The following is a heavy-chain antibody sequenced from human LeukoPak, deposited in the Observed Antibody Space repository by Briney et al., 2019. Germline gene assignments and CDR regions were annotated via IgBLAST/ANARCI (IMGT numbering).Heavy chain of an antibody. Sequence: ASVKVSCKASGYTFTGYYMHWVRQASGQGLEWMGWINPNSGGTNYAQKFQGRVTMTRDTSISTAYVELSRLRSDDTAVYYCARSMVRGVIIGMDWGQGTLVTVSS. D-gene: IGHD3-10*01. V-gene: IGHV1-2*02. CDR2: INPNSGGT. CDR3: ARSMVRGVIIGMD. CDR1: GYTFTGYY. J-gene: IGHJ4*02.